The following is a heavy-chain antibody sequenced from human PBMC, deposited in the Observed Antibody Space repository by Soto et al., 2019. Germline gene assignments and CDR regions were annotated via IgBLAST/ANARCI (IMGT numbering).Heavy chain of an antibody. Sequence: QVQLVQSGAEVKKPGASVKVSCKASGYTFTSYGISWVRQAPGQGLEWMGWISAYNGNTNYAQKRQGRVTMTTDTSTSTAYMELRSLRSDDTAVYYCARDGYYYDSSGYRSYYYYGMDVWGQGTTVTVSS. CDR2: ISAYNGNT. J-gene: IGHJ6*02. CDR1: GYTFTSYG. V-gene: IGHV1-18*01. D-gene: IGHD3-22*01. CDR3: ARDGYYYDSSGYRSYYYYGMDV.